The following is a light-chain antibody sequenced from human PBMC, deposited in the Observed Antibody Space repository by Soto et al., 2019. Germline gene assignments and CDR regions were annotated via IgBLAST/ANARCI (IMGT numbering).Light chain of an antibody. V-gene: IGKV3-15*01. CDR3: QQYNNWPPYT. Sequence: EIVMTQSPATLSVSPGERATISCRASQSVSSNLAWYQQKPGQAPRLLIYGASTRATGIPARFSGSGSGTEFTLTISSLQSADFAVYYCQQYNNWPPYTFGQGTKLEIK. J-gene: IGKJ2*01. CDR1: QSVSSN. CDR2: GAS.